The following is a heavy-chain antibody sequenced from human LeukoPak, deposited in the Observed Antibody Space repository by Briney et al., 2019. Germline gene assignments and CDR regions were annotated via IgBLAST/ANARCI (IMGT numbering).Heavy chain of an antibody. CDR1: GYTFTGYY. CDR2: INPNSGGT. J-gene: IGHJ4*02. CDR3: ARDATLDYYDSSCSYS. D-gene: IGHD3-22*01. V-gene: IGHV1-2*02. Sequence: ASVKVSCRASGYTFTGYYMHWVRQAPGQGLEWMGWINPNSGGTNYAQKFQGRVTMTRDTSISTAYMELSRLRSDDTAVYYCARDATLDYYDSSCSYSWGQGTLVTVSS.